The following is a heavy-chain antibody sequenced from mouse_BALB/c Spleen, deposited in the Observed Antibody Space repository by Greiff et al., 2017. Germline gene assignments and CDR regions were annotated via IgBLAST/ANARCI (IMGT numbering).Heavy chain of an antibody. D-gene: IGHD2-3*01. CDR1: GFTFTDYY. J-gene: IGHJ3*01. Sequence: EVHLVESGGGLVQPGGSLRLSCATSGFTFTDYYMSWVRQPPGKALEWLGFIRNKANGYTTEYSASVKGRFTISRDNSQSILYLQMNTLSAEDSATYYCARDIFDGYPFAYWGQGTLVTVSA. V-gene: IGHV7-3*02. CDR2: IRNKANGYTT. CDR3: ARDIFDGYPFAY.